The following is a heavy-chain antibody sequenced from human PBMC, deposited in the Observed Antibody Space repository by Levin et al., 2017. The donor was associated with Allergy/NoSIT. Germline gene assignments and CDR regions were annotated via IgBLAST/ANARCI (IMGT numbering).Heavy chain of an antibody. CDR2: IYPGDSDT. V-gene: IGHV5-51*01. CDR3: ARLRYCTNGVCQYFDY. Sequence: GESLKISCKGSGYSFTSYWIGWVRQMPGKGLEWMGIIYPGDSDTRYSPSFQGQVTISADKSISTAYLQWSSLKASDPAMYYCARLRYCTNGVCQYFDYWGQGTLVTVSS. J-gene: IGHJ4*02. D-gene: IGHD2-8*01. CDR1: GYSFTSYW.